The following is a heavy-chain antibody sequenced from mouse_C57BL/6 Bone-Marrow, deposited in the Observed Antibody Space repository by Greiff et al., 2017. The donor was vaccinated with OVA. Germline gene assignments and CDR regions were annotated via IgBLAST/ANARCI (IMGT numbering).Heavy chain of an antibody. J-gene: IGHJ3*01. V-gene: IGHV5-17*01. CDR2: LSSGSSTI. CDR3: ARGFAY. CDR1: GFTFSDYG. Sequence: EVKVVESGGGLVKPGGSLKLSCAASGFTFSDYGMHWVRQAPEKGLEWVAYLSSGSSTIYYADPVKGRFTISRDNAKNTLFLQMTSRRSEDTAMYYCARGFAYWGQGTLVTVSA.